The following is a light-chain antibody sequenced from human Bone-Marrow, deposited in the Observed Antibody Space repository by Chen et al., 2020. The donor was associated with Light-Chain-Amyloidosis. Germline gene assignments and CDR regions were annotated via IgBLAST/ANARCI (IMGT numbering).Light chain of an antibody. J-gene: IGLJ1*01. CDR1: SSDVGSYNL. CDR2: EDN. CDR3: CSYAGASTYV. Sequence: QSALTQPASVSGSPGQSITISCTETSSDVGSYNLVSWYQQHPDKAPKLMIYEDNIRPSGVSSRFSGSKSGNTASLTISGLQAEDQADYYCCSYAGASTYVFGTGTEVTVL. V-gene: IGLV2-23*01.